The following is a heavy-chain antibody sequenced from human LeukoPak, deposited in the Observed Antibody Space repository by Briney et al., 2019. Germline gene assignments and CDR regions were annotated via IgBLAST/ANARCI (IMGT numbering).Heavy chain of an antibody. Sequence: ASVKVSCKASGYTFTSHGISWVRQAPGQGLEWMGWISAYNGNTNYAQKLQGRVTMTTDTSTSTAYMELRSLRSDDTAVYYCARVRFGELLWNYYFDYWGQGTLVTVSS. J-gene: IGHJ4*02. CDR3: ARVRFGELLWNYYFDY. CDR2: ISAYNGNT. V-gene: IGHV1-18*01. CDR1: GYTFTSHG. D-gene: IGHD3-10*01.